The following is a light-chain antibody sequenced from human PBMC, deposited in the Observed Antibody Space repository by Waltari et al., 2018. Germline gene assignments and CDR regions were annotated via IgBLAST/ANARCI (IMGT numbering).Light chain of an antibody. V-gene: IGKV1-5*03. Sequence: CGASQSLMTWLAWYRQKPGKAPKHLVYKASSLESGVPSRFSGSGSGTEFTLTISSLQADYFATYYCQQYNKYPLTFGGGTKVEI. J-gene: IGKJ4*01. CDR1: QSLMTW. CDR3: QQYNKYPLT. CDR2: KAS.